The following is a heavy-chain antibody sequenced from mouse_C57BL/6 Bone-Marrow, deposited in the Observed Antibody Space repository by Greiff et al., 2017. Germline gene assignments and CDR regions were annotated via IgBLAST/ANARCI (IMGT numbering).Heavy chain of an antibody. CDR2: IDPSASYT. CDR3: AAIYYYGSSSYYYARDY. CDR1: GYTFTSYW. V-gene: IGHV1-69*01. D-gene: IGHD1-1*01. J-gene: IGHJ4*01. Sequence: QVQLQQPGAELVMPGASVKLSCKASGYTFTSYWMHWVKQRPGQGLEWIGEIDPSASYTNYNQKFKGKSPLTVDKSSSTAYMQVSSLTTEDAAVYYWAAIYYYGSSSYYYARDYWGQGTSVTVSS.